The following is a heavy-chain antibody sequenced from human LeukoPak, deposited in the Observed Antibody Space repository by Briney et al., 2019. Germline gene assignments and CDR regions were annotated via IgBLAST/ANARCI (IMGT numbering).Heavy chain of an antibody. CDR2: ISSSGSTI. CDR1: GFTFSDYY. CDR3: ARDYYYDSSGYYGY. D-gene: IGHD3-22*01. J-gene: IGHJ4*02. Sequence: GGSLRLSCAASGFTFSDYYMSWIRQAPGEGMEWVSYISSSGSTIYYADSVKGRFTISRDNAKNSLYLQMNSLRAEDTAVYYCARDYYYDSSGYYGYWGQGTLVTVSS. V-gene: IGHV3-11*01.